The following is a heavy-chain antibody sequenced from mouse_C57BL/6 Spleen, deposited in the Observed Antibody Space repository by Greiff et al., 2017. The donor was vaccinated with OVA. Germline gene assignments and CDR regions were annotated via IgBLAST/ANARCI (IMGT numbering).Heavy chain of an antibody. D-gene: IGHD1-3*01. CDR2: VYPGSGSK. CDR3: AGHEDYNYAMEY. CDR1: GYTFTEYT. Sequence: QVQLQQSGAELVKPGASVKLSCKASGYTFTEYTIHWVKQRAGQGLEWIGWVYPGSGSKKYNEKFKDKATLTADKSSSTVYMELSRLTSEDSAVSICAGHEDYNYAMEYWGQGTTVTVSS. J-gene: IGHJ4*01. V-gene: IGHV1-62-2*01.